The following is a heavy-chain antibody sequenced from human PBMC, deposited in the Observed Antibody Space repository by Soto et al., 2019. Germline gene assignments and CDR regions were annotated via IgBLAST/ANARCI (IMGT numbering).Heavy chain of an antibody. Sequence: PSETVSLTCTVSAGYISSGFYFWSWMRQPPGKGLEWLGHIYSSGTAYYNPSLKSRLTISVGASKNQFSLKLTSVTAADTAIYYCASRQQQVALVDYWGQGTLVTVSS. V-gene: IGHV4-30-4*01. J-gene: IGHJ4*02. CDR1: AGYISSGFYF. D-gene: IGHD5-12*01. CDR3: ASRQQQVALVDY. CDR2: IYSSGTA.